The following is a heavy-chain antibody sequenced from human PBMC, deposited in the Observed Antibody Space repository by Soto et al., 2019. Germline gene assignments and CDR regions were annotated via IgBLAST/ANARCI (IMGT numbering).Heavy chain of an antibody. CDR1: GFTVSSNY. CDR3: ARDSTDHYYYYMDV. J-gene: IGHJ6*03. Sequence: GGSLRLSCAASGFTVSSNYMSWVRQAPGKGLEWVSVIYSGGSTYYADSVKGRFTISRHNSKNTLYLQMNSLRAEDTAVYYCARDSTDHYYYYMDVWGKGTTVTVSS. CDR2: IYSGGST. V-gene: IGHV3-53*04.